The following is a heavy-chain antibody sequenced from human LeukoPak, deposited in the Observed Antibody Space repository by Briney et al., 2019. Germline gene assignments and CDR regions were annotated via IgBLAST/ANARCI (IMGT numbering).Heavy chain of an antibody. CDR1: GGFFSGYY. Sequence: PSETLSLTCAVYGGFFSGYYWSWIRQPPGKGLEWIGEINHSGSTNYNPSLKSRVTISVDTSKNQFSLKLSSVTAADTAVYYCARGLGDTAMVEGYWGQGTLVTVSS. CDR3: ARGLGDTAMVEGY. V-gene: IGHV4-34*01. D-gene: IGHD5-18*01. CDR2: INHSGST. J-gene: IGHJ4*02.